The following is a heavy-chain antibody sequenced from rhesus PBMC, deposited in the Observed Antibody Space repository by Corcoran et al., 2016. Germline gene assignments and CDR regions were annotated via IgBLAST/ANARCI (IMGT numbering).Heavy chain of an antibody. CDR1: GYSISSGYG. CDR2: ISYSGST. V-gene: IGHV4-122*02. CDR3: AGESGWGLGY. J-gene: IGHJ4*01. D-gene: IGHD3-34*01. Sequence: QLQLQESGPGLVKPSETLSLTCAVSGYSISSGYGWSWIRQPPGKGLEWIGYISYSGSTSENPSLKSRDTISRDTSKNQVSLKLSSVTAADTAVDYCAGESGWGLGYWGQGGLVTGSS.